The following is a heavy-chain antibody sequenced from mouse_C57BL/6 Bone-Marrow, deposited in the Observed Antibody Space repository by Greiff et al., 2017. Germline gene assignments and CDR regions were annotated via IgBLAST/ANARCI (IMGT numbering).Heavy chain of an antibody. J-gene: IGHJ1*03. Sequence: EVKLMESGGGLVKPGGSLKLSCAASGFTFSSYAMSWVRQTPEKRLEWVATISDGGSYTYYPDNVKGRFTISRDNAKNNLYLQMSLLKSEDTAMYYCARGDPYYGRDYWYFDVWGTGTTVTVSS. CDR3: ARGDPYYGRDYWYFDV. CDR2: ISDGGSYT. V-gene: IGHV5-4*03. D-gene: IGHD1-1*01. CDR1: GFTFSSYA.